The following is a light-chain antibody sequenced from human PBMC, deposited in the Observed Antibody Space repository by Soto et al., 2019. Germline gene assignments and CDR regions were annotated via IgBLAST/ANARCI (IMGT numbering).Light chain of an antibody. CDR2: AAS. CDR1: QGISTH. J-gene: IGKJ1*01. Sequence: IQMTQSPSSLSPSVGDRATITCRASQGISTHLNWHQQKPGKAPKLLIYAASSLQSGVTSRFSGSGSETDFTLTISSLQPEDFATYSCQQSYSTTWTFGQGTKVDIK. CDR3: QQSYSTTWT. V-gene: IGKV1-39*01.